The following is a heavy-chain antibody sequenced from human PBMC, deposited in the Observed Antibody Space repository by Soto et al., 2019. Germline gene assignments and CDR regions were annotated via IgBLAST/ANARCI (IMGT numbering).Heavy chain of an antibody. J-gene: IGHJ3*02. CDR1: RYNACSYF. CDR2: IYSGGST. V-gene: IGHV3-53*01. Sequence: PGCCLRAGFASSRYNACSYFMSWVRKTQGKGLEWVSVIYSGGSTYYAESVKGRFTISRDNSKNTLYLQMNSLRAEDTAVYYCAKSGGSGWFADGFDIWGQGTIVTV. CDR3: AKSGGSGWFADGFDI. D-gene: IGHD6-19*01.